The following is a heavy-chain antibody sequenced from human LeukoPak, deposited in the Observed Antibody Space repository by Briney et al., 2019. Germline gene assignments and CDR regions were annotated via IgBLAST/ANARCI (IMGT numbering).Heavy chain of an antibody. V-gene: IGHV1-46*01. CDR3: ARLQFPYDSSGYFDY. Sequence: ASMKVSCKASGYTFTSYYMHWVRQAPGQGLEWMGIINPSGGSTSYAQKFQGRVTMTRDTSTSTVYMELSSLRSEDTAVYYCARLQFPYDSSGYFDYWGQGTLVTVSS. J-gene: IGHJ4*02. CDR2: INPSGGST. CDR1: GYTFTSYY. D-gene: IGHD3-22*01.